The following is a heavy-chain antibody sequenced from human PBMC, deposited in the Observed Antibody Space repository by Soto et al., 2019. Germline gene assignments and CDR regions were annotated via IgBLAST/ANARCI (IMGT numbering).Heavy chain of an antibody. CDR1: GGSISSGGYY. J-gene: IGHJ4*02. V-gene: IGHV4-31*03. D-gene: IGHD2-2*01. CDR2: IYYSGST. Sequence: QVQLQESGPGLVKPSQTLSLTCTVSGGSISSGGYYWTWIRQHPGKGLEWIGYIYYSGSTYYNPSLTQRVTRSVDTSKNQFALKLSSVTAADTAVYYCARVYPTEGVPASREYIYGFEHWGQGTLVTVSS. CDR3: ARVYPTEGVPASREYIYGFEH.